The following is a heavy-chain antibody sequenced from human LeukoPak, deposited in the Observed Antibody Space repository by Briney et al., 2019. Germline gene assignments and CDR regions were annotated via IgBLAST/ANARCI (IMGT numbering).Heavy chain of an antibody. J-gene: IGHJ4*02. V-gene: IGHV3-7*01. CDR1: GFIFSTYW. CDR2: IKEDGNEK. D-gene: IGHD6-6*01. Sequence: GGSLRLSCAATGFIFSTYWMSWVRQAPGKGLEWVANIKEDGNEKYYVDSVKGRFTISRDNAKNSLFLQMISLRAEDTAVYYCARVYSSSSGRALDHWGQGTLVTVSS. CDR3: ARVYSSSSGRALDH.